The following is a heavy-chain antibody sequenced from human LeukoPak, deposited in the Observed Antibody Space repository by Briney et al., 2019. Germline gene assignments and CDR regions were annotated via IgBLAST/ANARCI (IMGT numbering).Heavy chain of an antibody. D-gene: IGHD2-15*01. J-gene: IGHJ4*02. CDR3: AKAIGDNCYSALDF. Sequence: GGSLRLSCAASGFTFSSYAMSWVRQAPGKGLEWVSAISGSGGSTYYADSVKGRFTISRDNSKNTPYLQMNSLRAEDTAVYYCAKAIGDNCYSALDFWGQGTLVTVSS. CDR1: GFTFSSYA. CDR2: ISGSGGST. V-gene: IGHV3-23*01.